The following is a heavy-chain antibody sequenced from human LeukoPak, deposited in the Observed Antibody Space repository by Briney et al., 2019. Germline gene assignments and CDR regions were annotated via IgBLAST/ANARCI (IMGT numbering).Heavy chain of an antibody. V-gene: IGHV3-21*01. CDR3: ARDSITIFGVHYYYYGMDV. J-gene: IGHJ6*02. D-gene: IGHD3-3*01. Sequence: GGSLRLSCAASGFTFSSYSMSWVRQAPGKGLEWVSSISSSSSYIYYADSVKGRFTISRDNAKNSLYLQMNSLRAEDTAVYYCARDSITIFGVHYYYYGMDVWGQGTTVTVSS. CDR2: ISSSSSYI. CDR1: GFTFSSYS.